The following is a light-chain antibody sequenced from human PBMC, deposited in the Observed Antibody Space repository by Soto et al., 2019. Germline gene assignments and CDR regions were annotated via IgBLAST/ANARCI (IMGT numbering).Light chain of an antibody. V-gene: IGKV1-5*01. CDR3: QLHYSPVA. CDR2: DAS. J-gene: IGKJ1*01. Sequence: DSPMAQITRSLERCVGEGCSTTCRASQSITTWLAWYQQKPGKAPKLLIYDASSLESGVPSRFSGSGPGTGLAFSLSSLQAPHFPTYFFQLHYSPVAFDRGTKVDIK. CDR1: QSITTW.